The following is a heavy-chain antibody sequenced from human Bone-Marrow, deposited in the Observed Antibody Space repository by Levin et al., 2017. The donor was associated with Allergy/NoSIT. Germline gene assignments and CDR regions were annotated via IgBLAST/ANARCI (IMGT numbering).Heavy chain of an antibody. Sequence: PSETLSLTCTVSGGSISGHYWSWIRQPPGKGLEWIGYIDYNGITNYNPSLKSRVTISTDTSNDQFSLKLSSVTAADTAVYYCARGMATLDYWGQGTLVTVSS. CDR3: ARGMATLDY. J-gene: IGHJ4*02. D-gene: IGHD5-24*01. CDR1: GGSISGHY. CDR2: IDYNGIT. V-gene: IGHV4-59*11.